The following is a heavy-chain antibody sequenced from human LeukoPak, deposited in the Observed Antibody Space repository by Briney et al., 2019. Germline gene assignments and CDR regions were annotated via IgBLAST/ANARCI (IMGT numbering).Heavy chain of an antibody. J-gene: IGHJ4*02. V-gene: IGHV1-2*06. Sequence: GASVKVSCKASGYTFTGYYMHWVRQAPGQGLEWMGRINPNSGGTNYAQKFQGRVTMTRDTSISTAYMELSRLRSDDTAVYYCARDRGRWELLPDYWGQGTLVTVSS. CDR1: GYTFTGYY. CDR2: INPNSGGT. CDR3: ARDRGRWELLPDY. D-gene: IGHD1-26*01.